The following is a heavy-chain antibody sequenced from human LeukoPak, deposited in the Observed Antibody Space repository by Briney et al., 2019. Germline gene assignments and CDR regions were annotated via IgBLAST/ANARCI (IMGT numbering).Heavy chain of an antibody. CDR2: IDPSDTYT. V-gene: IGHV5-10-1*01. Sequence: GESLKISCKGSGYSFTSYWISWVRQMPGKGLEWMGRIDPSDTYTNYSPSFQGHVTISADKSISTAYPQWSSLKASDTAMYYCASQLYSSGWVDYWGQGTLVTVSS. CDR3: ASQLYSSGWVDY. CDR1: GYSFTSYW. D-gene: IGHD6-19*01. J-gene: IGHJ4*02.